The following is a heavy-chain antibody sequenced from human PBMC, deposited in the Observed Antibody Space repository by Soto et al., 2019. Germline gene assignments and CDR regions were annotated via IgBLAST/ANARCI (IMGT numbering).Heavy chain of an antibody. CDR2: IYYSGST. V-gene: IGHV4-30-4*01. D-gene: IGHD3-22*01. CDR1: GGSISSGDYY. CDR3: ARVVVTRNCYDSSGYSIVAFDI. Sequence: PSETLSLTCTVSGGSISSGDYYWSWIRQPPGKGLEWIGYIYYSGSTYYNPSLKSRVTISVDTSKNQFSLKLSSVTAADTAVYYCARVVVTRNCYDSSGYSIVAFDIWGQGPMVTV. J-gene: IGHJ3*02.